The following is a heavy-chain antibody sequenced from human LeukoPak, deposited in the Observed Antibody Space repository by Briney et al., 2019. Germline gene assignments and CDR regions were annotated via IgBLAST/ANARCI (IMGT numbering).Heavy chain of an antibody. V-gene: IGHV3-73*01. D-gene: IGHD6-13*01. J-gene: IGHJ6*02. Sequence: PGGSLRLSCAASGFTFSGSAMHWVRQASGKGLGWVGRIRSKANSYATAYAASVKGRFTISRDDSKNTAYLQMNSLKTEDTAVYYCTRGSQLVGSYYYYGMDVWGQGTTVTVSS. CDR2: IRSKANSYAT. CDR1: GFTFSGSA. CDR3: TRGSQLVGSYYYYGMDV.